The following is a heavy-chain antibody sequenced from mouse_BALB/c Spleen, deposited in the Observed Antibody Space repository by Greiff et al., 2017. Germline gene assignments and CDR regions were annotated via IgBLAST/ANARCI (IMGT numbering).Heavy chain of an antibody. J-gene: IGHJ3*01. V-gene: IGHV1-77*01. CDR2: IYPGSGNT. CDR3: ATYYRYDGIAY. D-gene: IGHD2-14*01. Sequence: QVQLKQSGAELARPGASVKLSCKASGYTFTDYYINWVKQRTGQGLEWIGEIYPGSGNTYYNEKFKGKATLTADKSSSTAYMQLSSLTSEDSAVYFGATYYRYDGIAYGGQGTLGTVAA. CDR1: GYTFTDYY.